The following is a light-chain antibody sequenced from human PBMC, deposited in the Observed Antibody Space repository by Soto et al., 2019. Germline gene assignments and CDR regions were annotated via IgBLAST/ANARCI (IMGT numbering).Light chain of an antibody. V-gene: IGKV3-15*01. CDR2: GAS. CDR3: QHYNNWPPWT. Sequence: EIVLTQSPGTLSLSPGERATLSCRASQSVSSSYLAWYQQKPGQAPRLLIYGASTRATGIPARFSGSGSGTEFTLTISSLQSEDFAVYYCQHYNNWPPWTFGQGTKVDI. CDR1: QSVSSSY. J-gene: IGKJ1*01.